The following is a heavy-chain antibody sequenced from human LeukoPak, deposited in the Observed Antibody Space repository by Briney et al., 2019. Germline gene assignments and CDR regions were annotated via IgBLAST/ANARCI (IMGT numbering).Heavy chain of an antibody. CDR2: IIPILGIA. CDR3: ARDLSSSGFDAFDI. D-gene: IGHD3-22*01. J-gene: IGHJ3*02. Sequence: SVKVSCKASGGTFSSYAISWVRQAPGQGLEWMGRIIPILGIANYAQKFQGRVTITADKSTSTAYMELSSLRSEDTAVYYCARDLSSSGFDAFDIWGQGTMVTVSS. CDR1: GGTFSSYA. V-gene: IGHV1-69*04.